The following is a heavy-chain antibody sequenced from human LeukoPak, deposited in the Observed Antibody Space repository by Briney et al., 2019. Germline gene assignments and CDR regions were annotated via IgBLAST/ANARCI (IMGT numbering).Heavy chain of an antibody. CDR2: ISGSAGST. J-gene: IGHJ4*02. Sequence: GGSLRLSCAASGFTFSRYAMSWVRQAPGKGLEWVSTISGSAGSTYYADSVKGRFTISRDNAKNSLYLQMNSLRVEDTAVYYCAKLAKYFYGSETYYFFEHWGQGTPVTASS. CDR1: GFTFSRYA. D-gene: IGHD3-10*01. CDR3: AKLAKYFYGSETYYFFEH. V-gene: IGHV3-23*01.